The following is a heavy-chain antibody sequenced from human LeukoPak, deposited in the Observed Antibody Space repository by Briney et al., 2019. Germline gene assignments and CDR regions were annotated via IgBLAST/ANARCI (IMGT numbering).Heavy chain of an antibody. D-gene: IGHD2-15*01. V-gene: IGHV1-2*02. CDR2: INPNSGGT. CDR1: GYTFTGYY. Sequence: ASVKVSCKASGYTFTGYYMHWVRQAPGQGLEWMGWINPNSGGTNYAQKFQGRVTMTRDTSISTAYMELSRLRSDDTAVYYCARVGGIVVVVAAIDYWGQGTLVTVSS. J-gene: IGHJ4*02. CDR3: ARVGGIVVVVAAIDY.